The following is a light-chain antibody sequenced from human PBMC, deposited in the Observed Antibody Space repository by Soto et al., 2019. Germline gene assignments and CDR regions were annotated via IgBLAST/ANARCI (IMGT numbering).Light chain of an antibody. J-gene: IGKJ1*01. V-gene: IGKV1-5*01. CDR3: QQYNSYSWT. CDR1: QSISSW. Sequence: DIPMTQSPSTLSASVGDRVTITCRASQSISSWLAWYQQKPGKAPKLLIYDASSLESGVPSRFSGSGSGTEFTLTIRSLQPDDFATYYCQQYNSYSWTFGQGTKVEIK. CDR2: DAS.